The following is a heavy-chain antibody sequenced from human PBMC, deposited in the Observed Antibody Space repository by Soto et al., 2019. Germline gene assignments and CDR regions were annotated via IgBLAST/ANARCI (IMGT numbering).Heavy chain of an antibody. D-gene: IGHD1-1*01. CDR1: GFTVSSNY. CDR3: ARDGYKGGWYFDL. V-gene: IGHV3-53*04. CDR2: IYSGGST. J-gene: IGHJ2*01. Sequence: EVQLVESGGGLVQPGGSLRLSCAASGFTVSSNYMSWVRQAPGKGLXWVSVIYSGGSTYYADSVKGRFTIXXXNXXXXXXXXXXXXRAEDTAVYYCARDGYKGGWYFDLWGRGTLVTVSS.